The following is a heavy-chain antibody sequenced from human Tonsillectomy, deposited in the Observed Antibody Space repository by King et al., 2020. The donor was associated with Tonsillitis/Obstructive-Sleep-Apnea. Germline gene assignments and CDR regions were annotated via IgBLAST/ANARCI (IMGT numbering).Heavy chain of an antibody. CDR2: INSDGSST. J-gene: IGHJ4*02. D-gene: IGHD6-19*01. CDR1: GFTFSSYW. V-gene: IGHV3-74*01. CDR3: ARGGVYSSGPFDY. Sequence: VQLVESGGGLVQPGGSLRLSCAASGFTFSSYWMHWVRQAPGKGLVWVSRINSDGSSTTYVDSVKGRFTISRDSAKNTVYLQMNSLRAEDTAVYYCARGGVYSSGPFDYWGQGTLVTVSS.